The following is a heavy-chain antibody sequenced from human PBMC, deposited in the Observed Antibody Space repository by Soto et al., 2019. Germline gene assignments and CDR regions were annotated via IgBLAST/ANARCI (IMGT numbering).Heavy chain of an antibody. CDR1: GFTFSSYW. CDR3: AREIRYSSGWYHKGFNP. Sequence: PGGSLRLSCAASGFTFSSYWMSWVRQAPGKGLEWVANIKQDGSEKYYVDSVKGRFTISRDNAKNSLYLQMNSLRAEDTAVYYCAREIRYSSGWYHKGFNPWGQGTLVTVSS. D-gene: IGHD6-19*01. CDR2: IKQDGSEK. V-gene: IGHV3-7*05. J-gene: IGHJ5*02.